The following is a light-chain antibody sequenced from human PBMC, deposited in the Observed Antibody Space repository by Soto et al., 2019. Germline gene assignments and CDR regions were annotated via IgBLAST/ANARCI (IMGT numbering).Light chain of an antibody. V-gene: IGKV1-5*01. J-gene: IGKJ2*01. CDR2: DAS. Sequence: DIQMTQSPSTLSASVGDRVTITCRASQSISSWLAWYQQKPGKAPKLLIYDASSLKSAVPSRFSGSGSGTEFTLTISSLQPDDFATYYCQQYNSYPYTFGQGTKLGFK. CDR3: QQYNSYPYT. CDR1: QSISSW.